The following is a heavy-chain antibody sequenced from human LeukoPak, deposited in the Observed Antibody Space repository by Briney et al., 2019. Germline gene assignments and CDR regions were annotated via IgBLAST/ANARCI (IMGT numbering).Heavy chain of an antibody. CDR3: VKDRIVISFGDVSKH. Sequence: GSLRRSCAASGFTLTNYALHWVRQAPGKGLEWVAVISYDGTNKYYADSVKGRFTISRDNSKNTLYLQMNSLRVEDTAVYYCVKDRIVISFGDVSKHWGQGTLVTVSS. D-gene: IGHD3-10*01. J-gene: IGHJ1*01. CDR1: GFTLTNYA. V-gene: IGHV3-30-3*01. CDR2: ISYDGTNK.